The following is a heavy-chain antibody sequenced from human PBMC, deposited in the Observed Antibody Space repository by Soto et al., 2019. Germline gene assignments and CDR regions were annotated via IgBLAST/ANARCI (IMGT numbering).Heavy chain of an antibody. Sequence: PGGSLRLACAASGFTFSSYAMHWVRQAPGKGLEWVAVISYDGSNKYYADSVKGRFTISRDNSKNTLYLQMNSLRAEDTAVYYFAKMEGGSACICYYRTNTSSTGIDVRGQRTTVTVSS. CDR2: ISYDGSNK. CDR3: AKMEGGSACICYYRTNTSSTGIDV. D-gene: IGHD2-8*01. CDR1: GFTFSSYA. J-gene: IGHJ6*02. V-gene: IGHV3-30-3*02.